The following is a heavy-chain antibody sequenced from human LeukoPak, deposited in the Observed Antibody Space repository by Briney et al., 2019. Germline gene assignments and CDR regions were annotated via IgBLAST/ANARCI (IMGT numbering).Heavy chain of an antibody. CDR3: AREGVGGIYYFDY. CDR2: INHSGST. V-gene: IGHV4-34*01. D-gene: IGHD3-16*01. J-gene: IGHJ4*02. Sequence: SETLSLTCAVYGGSFSGYYWSWIRQPPGKGLEWIGEINHSGSTNYNPSLKSRVTISVDTSKNQFSLKLSSVTAADTAVYYCAREGVGGIYYFDYWGQGTLVTVSS. CDR1: GGSFSGYY.